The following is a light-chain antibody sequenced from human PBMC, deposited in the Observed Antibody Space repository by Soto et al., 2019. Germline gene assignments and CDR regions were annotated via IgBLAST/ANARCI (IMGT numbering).Light chain of an antibody. CDR3: QSYDSRLGVV. CDR1: SSNIGAGYD. Sequence: QSVLTQPPSVSGAPGQRVTISCTGSSSNIGAGYDVHWYQQLPGTAPKLLMYGNSNRPSGVPDRFSGSKSGTSASLAITGLQTEDEADYYCQSYDSRLGVVFGGGTKVTVL. V-gene: IGLV1-40*01. CDR2: GNS. J-gene: IGLJ2*01.